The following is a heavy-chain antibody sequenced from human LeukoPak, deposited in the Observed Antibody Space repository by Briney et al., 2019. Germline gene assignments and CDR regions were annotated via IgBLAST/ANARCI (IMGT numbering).Heavy chain of an antibody. CDR3: ARAFWSGYYYVFDY. J-gene: IGHJ4*02. Sequence: PSETLSLTCTVSVGSITSYYWSWIRQPPGKGLEYIGYIYSTGSTSYIPSLKSRVTMSVDTSKNQFSLTLTSVAAADTAVYYCARAFWSGYYYVFDYWGQGALVTVSS. CDR1: VGSITSYY. D-gene: IGHD3-3*01. V-gene: IGHV4-59*01. CDR2: IYSTGST.